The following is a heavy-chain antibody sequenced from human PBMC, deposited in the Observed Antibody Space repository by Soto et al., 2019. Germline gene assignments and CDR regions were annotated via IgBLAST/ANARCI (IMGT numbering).Heavy chain of an antibody. D-gene: IGHD3-22*01. Sequence: PGGSLRLSCAASGFTFSSYAMSWVRQAPGKGLEWVSAISGSGGSTYYADSVKGRFTISRDNSKNTLYLQMNSLRAEDTAVYYCAKQQDPSTYYYDSSGYFTFDYWGQGTLVTVSS. J-gene: IGHJ4*02. V-gene: IGHV3-23*01. CDR2: ISGSGGST. CDR3: AKQQDPSTYYYDSSGYFTFDY. CDR1: GFTFSSYA.